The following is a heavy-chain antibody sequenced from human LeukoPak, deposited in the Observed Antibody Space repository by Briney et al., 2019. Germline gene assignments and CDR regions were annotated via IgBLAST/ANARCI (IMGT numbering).Heavy chain of an antibody. D-gene: IGHD2-2*01. J-gene: IGHJ4*02. CDR1: GFIFSNYW. V-gene: IGHV3-7*01. CDR2: IKQDGSEK. Sequence: GGSLRLSCAASGFIFSNYWMSWVRQAPGKGLEWVANIKQDGSEKHYVDSVKGRFTISRDNAKNSLYLQMNSQRVADTAVYYCMRRSAALVGFDYWGQGTLVTVSS. CDR3: MRRSAALVGFDY.